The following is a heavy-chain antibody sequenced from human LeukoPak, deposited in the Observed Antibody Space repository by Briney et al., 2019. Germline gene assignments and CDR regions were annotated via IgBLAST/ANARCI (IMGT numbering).Heavy chain of an antibody. V-gene: IGHV4-61*02. CDR2: IYTSGST. Sequence: SETLSLTCTVSGNSISSGDNYWSWIRQPAGKGLEWIGRIYTSGSTNYNPSLKSRVTISGDTSKNQFSLRLSSVTAADTAVYYCARRANWGLSYYYYYMDVWGKGTTVTISS. CDR1: GNSISSGDNY. CDR3: ARRANWGLSYYYYYMDV. J-gene: IGHJ6*03. D-gene: IGHD7-27*01.